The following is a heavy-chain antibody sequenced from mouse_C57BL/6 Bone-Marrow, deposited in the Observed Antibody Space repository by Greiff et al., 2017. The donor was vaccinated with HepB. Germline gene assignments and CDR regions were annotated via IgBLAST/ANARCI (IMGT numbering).Heavy chain of an antibody. Sequence: EVQVVESGGGLVQPGESLKLSCESTEYEFPSHDMSWVRRTPEKRLELVAAINSDGGSTYYPDTMERRFIISRDNTKKTLYLQMSRLRSEDTALYYCARHRGHSNEFAYWGQGTLVTVSA. V-gene: IGHV5-2*01. D-gene: IGHD2-5*01. J-gene: IGHJ3*01. CDR3: ARHRGHSNEFAY. CDR1: EYEFPSHD. CDR2: INSDGGST.